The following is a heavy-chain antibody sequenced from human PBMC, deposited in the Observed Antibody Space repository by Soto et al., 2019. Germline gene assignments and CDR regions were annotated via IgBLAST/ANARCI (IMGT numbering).Heavy chain of an antibody. D-gene: IGHD1-26*01. CDR3: ARVRIVGATTSFDY. V-gene: IGHV4-59*01. CDR2: IYYSGST. CDR1: GGSISSYY. J-gene: IGHJ4*02. Sequence: SETLSLTCTVSGGSISSYYWSWIRQPPGKGLEWIGYIYYSGSTNYNPSLKSRVTISVDTSKNQFSLKLSSVTAADTAVYYCARVRIVGATTSFDYWGQGTLVTVSS.